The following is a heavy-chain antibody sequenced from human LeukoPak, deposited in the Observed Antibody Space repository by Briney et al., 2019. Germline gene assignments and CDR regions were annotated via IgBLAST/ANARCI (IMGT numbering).Heavy chain of an antibody. CDR2: HLGSGGSS. CDR3: AKCALRDSDWLMGYFGMDV. D-gene: IGHD3-9*01. V-gene: IGHV3-23*01. J-gene: IGHJ6*01. Sequence: GGSLGLLWAASGFPFNSYAMRWGPQAPGKGPEVDSAHLGSGGSSYYADSVKGRFTISRDNSNNPLYLQKNRLRAEDTDVYYCAKCALRDSDWLMGYFGMDVWGQRTTATVSS. CDR1: GFPFNSYA.